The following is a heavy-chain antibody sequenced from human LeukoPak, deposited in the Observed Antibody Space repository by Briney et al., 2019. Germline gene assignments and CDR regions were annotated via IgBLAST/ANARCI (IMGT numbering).Heavy chain of an antibody. CDR1: GYTFTSYG. CDR2: ISAYNGNT. CDR3: ARGSSSWYYYYYYMDV. Sequence: ASVKVSCKASGYTFTSYGISWVRQAPGQGLEWMGWISAYNGNTNYAQELQGRVTMTTDTSTSTAYMELRSLRSDDTAVYYCARGSSSWYYYYYYMDVWGKGTTVTVSS. J-gene: IGHJ6*03. D-gene: IGHD6-13*01. V-gene: IGHV1-18*01.